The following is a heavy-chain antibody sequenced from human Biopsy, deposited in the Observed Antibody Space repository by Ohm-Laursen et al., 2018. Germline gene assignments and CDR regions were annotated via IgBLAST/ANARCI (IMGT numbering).Heavy chain of an antibody. Sequence: SQTLSLTCIVSGVSINGGRYYWNWIRHHPGKGLEWIGNIFYSANTYYNPSFKSRVTISVDTSKNQFSLKLSSVTAADTAVYYCARLGSGDYFLTFFDFWGQGALVTVSS. J-gene: IGHJ4*02. CDR1: GVSINGGRYY. CDR2: IFYSANT. CDR3: ARLGSGDYFLTFFDF. D-gene: IGHD5-12*01. V-gene: IGHV4-31*03.